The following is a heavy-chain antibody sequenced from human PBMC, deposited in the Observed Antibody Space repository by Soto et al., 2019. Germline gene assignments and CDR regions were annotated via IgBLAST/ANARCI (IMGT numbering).Heavy chain of an antibody. V-gene: IGHV3-9*01. CDR1: GFIFDNHA. CDR3: VKEGRMKYFDF. Sequence: EVQLVESGGGLVQPGRSLRLSCTASGFIFDNHAMHWVRQAPGKGLEWVAGVTWNSVATGYADSVKGRFTISRDNAKNSLYLQMNSLSAEDTAVYFCVKEGRMKYFDFWRRGTVVTVSS. J-gene: IGHJ2*01. CDR2: VTWNSVAT. D-gene: IGHD3-10*01.